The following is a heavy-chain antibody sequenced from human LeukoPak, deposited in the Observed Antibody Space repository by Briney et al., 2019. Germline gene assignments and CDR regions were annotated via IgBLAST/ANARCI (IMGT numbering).Heavy chain of an antibody. V-gene: IGHV3-23*01. CDR3: AKVTGYEDPDY. Sequence: GGSLRLSCAASGFTFNHYGMSWVRQAPGKGLEWVSCISGSGGSTYYADSVKGRFTISRDNSKNTLYLQMNSLRAEDTAVYYCAKVTGYEDPDYWGQGTLVTVSS. CDR1: GFTFNHYG. CDR2: ISGSGGST. J-gene: IGHJ4*02. D-gene: IGHD2-2*01.